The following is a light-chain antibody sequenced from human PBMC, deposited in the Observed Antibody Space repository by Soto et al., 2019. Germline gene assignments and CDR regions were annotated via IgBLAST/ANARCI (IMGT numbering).Light chain of an antibody. CDR2: DVT. V-gene: IGLV2-11*01. CDR3: CSYAGSYTFYV. J-gene: IGLJ1*01. CDR1: SNDVGGYNY. Sequence: QSALTQPRSVSGSPGQSVTISCTGTSNDVGGYNYVSWYQQHPGKAPKFMIYDVTKRPSGVPDRFSGSKSGNTASLTISGLQAEDEADYYCCSYAGSYTFYVFGTGTKLTVL.